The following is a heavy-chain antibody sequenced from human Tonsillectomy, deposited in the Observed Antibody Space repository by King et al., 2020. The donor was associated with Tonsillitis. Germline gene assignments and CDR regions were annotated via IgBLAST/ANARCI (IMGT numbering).Heavy chain of an antibody. CDR3: AAGDNDDAFDI. D-gene: IGHD7-27*01. J-gene: IGHJ3*02. Sequence: MQLQESGPGLVKPSETLSLTCTVSGGSISSSSYYWVWIRQPPGKGLEWIGSIYYSGRTYYNPSLKGRVTISVDTSKNQFSLKLNSVTAADTSVYYCAAGDNDDAFDIWGQGTLVSISS. CDR1: GGSISSSSYY. CDR2: IYYSGRT. V-gene: IGHV4-39*01.